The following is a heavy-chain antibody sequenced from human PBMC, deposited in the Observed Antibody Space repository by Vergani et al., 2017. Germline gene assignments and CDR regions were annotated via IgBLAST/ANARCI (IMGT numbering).Heavy chain of an antibody. CDR1: GGTFSSYA. Sequence: QVQLVQSGAEVKKPGSSVKVSCKASGGTFSSYAISWVRQAPGQGLEWMGRIIPILGIANYAQKFQGRVTITADNSTSTAYMELSSLRSEDTAVYYCASDWGDSPNWFDPWGQGTLVTVSS. J-gene: IGHJ5*02. CDR3: ASDWGDSPNWFDP. D-gene: IGHD2-21*02. CDR2: IIPILGIA. V-gene: IGHV1-69*04.